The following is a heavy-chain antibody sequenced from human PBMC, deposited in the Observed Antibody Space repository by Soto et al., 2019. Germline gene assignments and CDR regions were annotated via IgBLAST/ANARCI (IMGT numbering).Heavy chain of an antibody. Sequence: GGSLRLSCAASGFTFSSYAISWVRQAPWKGLEWVSAISGSGGSTYYADSVKGRFTISRANSKNTLYLQMNSLRAEATAVYYCTKGGYCSGGSWHPVVLDFDYWGQGTLVTVSS. CDR3: TKGGYCSGGSWHPVVLDFDY. CDR2: ISGSGGST. J-gene: IGHJ4*02. D-gene: IGHD2-15*01. CDR1: GFTFSSYA. V-gene: IGHV3-23*01.